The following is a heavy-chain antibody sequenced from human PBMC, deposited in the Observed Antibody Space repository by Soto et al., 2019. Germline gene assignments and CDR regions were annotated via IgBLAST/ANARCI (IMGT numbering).Heavy chain of an antibody. CDR2: IIPIFGTA. J-gene: IGHJ6*02. Sequence: QVQLVQSGAEVKKPGSSVKVSCKASGGTFSSYAISWVRQAPGQGLEWMGGIIPIFGTANYAQKFQGRVTITADDSTSTAYMEPSSLRSEDTAVYYCATGGLKRGYSYGPRYDYYGMDVWGQGTTVTVSS. V-gene: IGHV1-69*01. CDR3: ATGGLKRGYSYGPRYDYYGMDV. CDR1: GGTFSSYA. D-gene: IGHD5-18*01.